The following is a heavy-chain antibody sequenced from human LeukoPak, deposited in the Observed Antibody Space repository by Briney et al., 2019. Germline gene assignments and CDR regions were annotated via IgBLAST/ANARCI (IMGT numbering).Heavy chain of an antibody. D-gene: IGHD3-22*01. V-gene: IGHV3-74*01. CDR2: INSDGSST. CDR1: GFTFSSYW. CDR3: ARGDYYDSGGPEDY. J-gene: IGHJ4*02. Sequence: PGGSLRLSCAASGFTFSSYWMHWVRQAPGKGLVWVSRINSDGSSTSYADSVKGRFAISRDNAKNTLYLQMSSLRAEDTAVYYCARGDYYDSGGPEDYWGQGTLVTVSS.